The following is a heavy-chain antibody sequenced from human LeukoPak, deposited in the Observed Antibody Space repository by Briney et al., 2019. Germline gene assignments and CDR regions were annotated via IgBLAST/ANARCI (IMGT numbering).Heavy chain of an antibody. CDR3: AWGRYFDY. CDR1: GGSISSGGYY. CDR2: IYHSGST. D-gene: IGHD3-9*01. Sequence: SETLSLTCTASGGSISSGGYYWSWIRQPPGKGLEWIGYIYHSGSTYYNPSLKSRVTISVDRSKNQFSLKLSSVTAADTAVYYCAWGRYFDYWGKGTTVTVSS. V-gene: IGHV4-30-2*01. J-gene: IGHJ6*04.